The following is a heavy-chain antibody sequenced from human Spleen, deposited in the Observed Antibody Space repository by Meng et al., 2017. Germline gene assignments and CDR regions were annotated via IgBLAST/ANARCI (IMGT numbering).Heavy chain of an antibody. CDR2: INHSGST. CDR1: GGSFSDYY. V-gene: IGHV4-34*01. D-gene: IGHD4-11*01. J-gene: IGHJ4*02. Sequence: QGHLHEWGAGRLKPSETLSLTCVVSGGSFSDYYWSWIRQPPGKGLEWIGEINHSGSTNYNPSLESRATISVDTSQNNLSLKLSSVTAADSAVYYCARGPTTMAHDFDYWGQGTLVTVSS. CDR3: ARGPTTMAHDFDY.